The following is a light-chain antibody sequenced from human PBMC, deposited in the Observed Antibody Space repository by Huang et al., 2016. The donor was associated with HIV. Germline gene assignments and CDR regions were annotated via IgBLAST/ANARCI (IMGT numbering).Light chain of an antibody. CDR3: MQGLQTWT. Sequence: DIVMVQSPASLSVTPGEAASITCRSSQSLLHSNGHNYLDRYWQKPGQSPQLLIYLGSTRASGVPDRFSGSGSGTDFTLRINRVEAGDVGVYYCMQGLQTWTFGQGTKVEI. V-gene: IGKV2-28*01. J-gene: IGKJ1*01. CDR2: LGS. CDR1: QSLLHSNGHNY.